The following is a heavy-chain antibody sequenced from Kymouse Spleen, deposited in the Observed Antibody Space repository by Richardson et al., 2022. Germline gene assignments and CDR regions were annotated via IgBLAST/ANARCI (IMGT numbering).Heavy chain of an antibody. Sequence: QLQLQESGPGLVKPSETLSLTCTVSGGSISSSSYYWGWIRQPPGKGLEWIGSIYYSGSTYYNPSLKSRVTISVDTSKNQFSLKLSSVTAADTAVYYCARQWVRGVIIKTTTTVWTSGAKGPRSPSPQ. D-gene: IGHD3-10*01. CDR3: ARQWVRGVIIKTTTTVWTS. CDR2: IYYSGST. V-gene: IGHV4-39*01. J-gene: IGHJ6*02. CDR1: GGSISSSSYY.